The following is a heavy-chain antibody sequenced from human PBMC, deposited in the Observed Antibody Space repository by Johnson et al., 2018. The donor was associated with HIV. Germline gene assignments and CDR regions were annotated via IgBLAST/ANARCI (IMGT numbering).Heavy chain of an antibody. CDR2: IYSGGTT. Sequence: VHLVESGGGLIQPGGSLRLSCAASGFTVSSNYMNWVRQAPGKGLEWVTVIYSGGTTYYADSLQGRFILSRDISRIKLYLKMNSLGAEDTAVYYCARDTPFGYCSSTSCDAGGAFDIWGQGTMVTVSS. D-gene: IGHD2-2*01. CDR3: ARDTPFGYCSSTSCDAGGAFDI. CDR1: GFTVSSNY. V-gene: IGHV3-53*01. J-gene: IGHJ3*02.